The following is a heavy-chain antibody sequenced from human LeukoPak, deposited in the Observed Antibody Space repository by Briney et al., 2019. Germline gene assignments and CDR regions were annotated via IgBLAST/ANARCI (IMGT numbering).Heavy chain of an antibody. CDR3: AREVPYYYDSSGYYVRWFDP. J-gene: IGHJ5*02. Sequence: GGSLRLSCAASGFTVSSNYMSWVRQAPGKGLEWVSVIYSGGSTYYADSVKGRFTISRDNSKNTLYLQTNSLRAEDTAVYYCAREVPYYYDSSGYYVRWFDPWGQGTLVTVSS. CDR2: IYSGGST. V-gene: IGHV3-53*01. CDR1: GFTVSSNY. D-gene: IGHD3-22*01.